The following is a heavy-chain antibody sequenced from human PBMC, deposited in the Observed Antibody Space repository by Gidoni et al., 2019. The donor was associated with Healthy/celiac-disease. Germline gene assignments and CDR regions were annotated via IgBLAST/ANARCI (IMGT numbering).Heavy chain of an antibody. CDR1: GFTFSSYR. D-gene: IGHD5-18*01. Sequence: EVQLVESGGGLVQPGGSLRLSCAASGFTFSSYRMNWVRQAPGKGLEWVSYISSSSSTIYYADSVKGRFTISRDNAKNSLYLQMNSLRAEDTAVYYCAPGTAMAAYNWFDPWGQGTLVTVSS. CDR2: ISSSSSTI. V-gene: IGHV3-48*01. J-gene: IGHJ5*02. CDR3: APGTAMAAYNWFDP.